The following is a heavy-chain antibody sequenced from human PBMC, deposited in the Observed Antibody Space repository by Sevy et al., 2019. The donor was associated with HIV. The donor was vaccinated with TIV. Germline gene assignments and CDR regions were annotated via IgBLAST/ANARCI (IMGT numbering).Heavy chain of an antibody. CDR2: ISGSSSTI. V-gene: IGHV3-48*02. CDR3: ACDGLAYYDFWSACDY. Sequence: GGSLRLSCAASGFTFSSYSMNWVRQAPGKGLEWVSYISGSSSTIYYADSVKGRFTISRDNAKNSLYLQMNSLRDEDTDVYDWACDGLAYYDFWSACDYWGQGTLVTVSS. D-gene: IGHD3-3*01. J-gene: IGHJ4*02. CDR1: GFTFSSYS.